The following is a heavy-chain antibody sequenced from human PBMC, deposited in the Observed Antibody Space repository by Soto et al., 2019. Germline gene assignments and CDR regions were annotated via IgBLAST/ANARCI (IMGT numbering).Heavy chain of an antibody. Sequence: SETLSLTCTVSGGSISSYYWSWIRQPPGKGLEWFGFFYYSGSTNYNPSLKSRFTLSVDTSKNLFSLKLSFLTAADTAVYYCARGGWRQIDYWGQGPLVTV. CDR1: GGSISSYY. CDR3: ARGGWRQIDY. CDR2: FYYSGST. V-gene: IGHV4-59*08. D-gene: IGHD3-3*01. J-gene: IGHJ4*02.